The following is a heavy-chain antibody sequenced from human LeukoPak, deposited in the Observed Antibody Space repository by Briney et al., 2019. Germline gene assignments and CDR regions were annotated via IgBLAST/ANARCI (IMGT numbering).Heavy chain of an antibody. J-gene: IGHJ6*03. CDR2: ITPIFRTP. Sequence: SVTVSCKASGGTFSTYSVTWVRQAPGQGLEWMGGITPIFRTPNYPQKFHGSVKVTTDDATGTAYMHLSSLMSEDTAIYYCARVDRYHFYLDVWGKGTPVTVSS. V-gene: IGHV1-69*05. CDR1: GGTFSTYS. CDR3: ARVDRYHFYLDV.